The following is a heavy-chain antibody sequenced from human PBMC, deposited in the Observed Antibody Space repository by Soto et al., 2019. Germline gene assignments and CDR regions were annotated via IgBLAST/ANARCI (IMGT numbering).Heavy chain of an antibody. CDR1: GGSISSGDYY. V-gene: IGHV4-31*03. Sequence: SETLSLTCTVSGGSISSGDYYWSWLRQHPEKGLEWIGYFSYRGGTYYSPSLKSRVTISVDTSKNQFSLKLSSVTAADTAVYYCARALGQYQLLLHFDYWGHGTLVTVSS. D-gene: IGHD2-2*01. J-gene: IGHJ4*01. CDR2: FSYRGGT. CDR3: ARALGQYQLLLHFDY.